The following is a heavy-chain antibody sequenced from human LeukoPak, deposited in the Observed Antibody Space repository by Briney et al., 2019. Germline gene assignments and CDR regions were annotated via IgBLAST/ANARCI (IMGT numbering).Heavy chain of an antibody. CDR1: GYTFTGYY. CDR3: ARDSGIVGATTD. V-gene: IGHV1-2*02. CDR2: INPNSGDT. J-gene: IGHJ4*02. Sequence: ASVKVSCKASGYTFTGYYMHWVRQAPGQGLEYMGWINPNSGDTNHAQNFQGRVTLTRDTSISTAYMELRSLRSDDTAVYYCARDSGIVGATTDWGQGTVVSVSS. D-gene: IGHD1-26*01.